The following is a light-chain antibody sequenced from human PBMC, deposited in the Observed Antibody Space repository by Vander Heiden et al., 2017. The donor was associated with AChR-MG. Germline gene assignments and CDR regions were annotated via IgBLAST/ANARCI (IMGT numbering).Light chain of an antibody. Sequence: DTQITHSPSTLSASVGDRVTITCRASQSMSSWLAWYQQKPGKAPKLLIYKASSLESGVPSRFSGSGSGTEFTLTISSLQPDDFATYCCQQYYTYPYTFGQGTKLEIK. CDR3: QQYYTYPYT. J-gene: IGKJ2*01. CDR2: KAS. V-gene: IGKV1-5*03. CDR1: QSMSSW.